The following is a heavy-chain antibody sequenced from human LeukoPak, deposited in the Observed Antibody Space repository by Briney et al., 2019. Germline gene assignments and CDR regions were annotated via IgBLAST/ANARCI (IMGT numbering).Heavy chain of an antibody. D-gene: IGHD6-6*01. Sequence: SETLSLTCSVSGGSISSYYWSWVRQPPGKGLEWIGYISYSGSTNYNPSLKSRVTISVDTSKNQFSLKLSSVTAADTAVYYCARPYSSSSRGSFDIWGQGTMVSVSS. V-gene: IGHV4-59*01. CDR2: ISYSGST. CDR3: ARPYSSSSRGSFDI. J-gene: IGHJ3*02. CDR1: GGSISSYY.